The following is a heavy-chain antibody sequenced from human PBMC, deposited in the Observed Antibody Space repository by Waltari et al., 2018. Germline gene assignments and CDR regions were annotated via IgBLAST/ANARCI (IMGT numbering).Heavy chain of an antibody. Sequence: QLQLQESGPGLVKPSETLSLTCTVSGGSISSSSSYWGWIRQPPVKGLEWIGSIYYSGSTYYNPSLKSRVTISVDTSKNQFSLKLSSVTAADTAVYYCARVVGDYYGSGSYYNYFDYWGQGTLVTVSS. CDR3: ARVVGDYYGSGSYYNYFDY. J-gene: IGHJ4*02. D-gene: IGHD3-10*01. CDR2: IYYSGST. CDR1: GGSISSSSSY. V-gene: IGHV4-39*07.